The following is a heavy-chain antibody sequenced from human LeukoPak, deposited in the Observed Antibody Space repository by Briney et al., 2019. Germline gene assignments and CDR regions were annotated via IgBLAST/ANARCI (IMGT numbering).Heavy chain of an antibody. Sequence: GGSLRLSCAASGFTFSNAWMSWARQAPGKGLEWVGRIKSKTDGGTTDYAAPVKGRFTISRDDSKNTLYLQMNSLKTEDTAVYYCTTGLAAAGTSTDYWGQGTLVTVSS. J-gene: IGHJ4*02. CDR1: GFTFSNAW. CDR3: TTGLAAAGTSTDY. V-gene: IGHV3-15*01. D-gene: IGHD6-13*01. CDR2: IKSKTDGGTT.